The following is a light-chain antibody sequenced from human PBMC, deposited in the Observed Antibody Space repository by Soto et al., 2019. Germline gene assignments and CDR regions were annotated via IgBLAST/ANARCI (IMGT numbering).Light chain of an antibody. V-gene: IGKV1-9*01. CDR2: AAS. J-gene: IGKJ4*01. Sequence: DIQMTQSPSSLCASVGDRVAITCRASQGISSYSAWHHLKPGKAPKLLIYAASTLQSGVPSRFSGSGSGTDFTLTISSLQPEDFATYYCQQLNSYPLTFGGGTKVDIK. CDR3: QQLNSYPLT. CDR1: QGISSY.